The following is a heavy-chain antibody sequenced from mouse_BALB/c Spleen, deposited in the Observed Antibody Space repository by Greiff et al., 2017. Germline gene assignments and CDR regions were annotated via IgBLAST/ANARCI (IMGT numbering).Heavy chain of an antibody. CDR3: AKDRYAMDY. Sequence: EVKLVESGGGLVQPGGSRKLSCAASGFTFSSFGMHWVRQAPEKGLEWVAYISSGSSTIYYADTVKGRFTISRDNPKNTLFLQMTSLRSEDTAMYYCAKDRYAMDYWGQGTSVTVSS. CDR1: GFTFSSFG. CDR2: ISSGSSTI. J-gene: IGHJ4*01. V-gene: IGHV5-17*02.